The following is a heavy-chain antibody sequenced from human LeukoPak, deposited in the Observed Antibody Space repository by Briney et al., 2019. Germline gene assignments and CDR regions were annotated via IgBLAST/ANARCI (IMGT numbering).Heavy chain of an antibody. D-gene: IGHD1-26*01. V-gene: IGHV3-21*06. J-gene: IGHJ6*03. Sequence: GGSLRLSCAASGFTVSSNYMNWVRQAPGKGLEWVSSITSSSSYIYYADSVKGRFTISRDNAKNSLYLQMDSLRVEDTAEYYCARDPYSGNYGAYYYYYMDVWGKGTTVTVSS. CDR2: ITSSSSYI. CDR3: ARDPYSGNYGAYYYYYMDV. CDR1: GFTVSSNY.